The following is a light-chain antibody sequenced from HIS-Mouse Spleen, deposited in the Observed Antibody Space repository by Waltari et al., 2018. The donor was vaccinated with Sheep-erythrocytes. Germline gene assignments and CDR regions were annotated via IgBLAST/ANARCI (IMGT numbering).Light chain of an antibody. CDR3: QSADSSGTYV. V-gene: IGLV3-25*03. CDR2: KDS. CDR1: ALPKQY. Sequence: SYELTQPPSVSVSPGQTARITCSGDALPKQYAYWYQQKPGQAPVVVIYKDSERPSGIRERFSGSSSGTTVTLTISGVQAEDEADYYCQSADSSGTYVFGTGTKVTVL. J-gene: IGLJ1*01.